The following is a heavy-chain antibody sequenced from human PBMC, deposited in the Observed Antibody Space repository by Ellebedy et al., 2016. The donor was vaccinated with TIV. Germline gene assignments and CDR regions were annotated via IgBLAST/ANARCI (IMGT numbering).Heavy chain of an antibody. D-gene: IGHD6-13*01. CDR3: AKDTTHSSSWYSGFDY. CDR1: GFTFDDYA. J-gene: IGHJ4*02. V-gene: IGHV3-9*01. Sequence: SLKISXAASGFTFDDYAMHWVRQAPGKGLEWVSGISWNSGSIGYADSVKGRFTISRDNAKNSLYLQMNSLRAEDTALYYCAKDTTHSSSWYSGFDYWGQGTLVTVSS. CDR2: ISWNSGSI.